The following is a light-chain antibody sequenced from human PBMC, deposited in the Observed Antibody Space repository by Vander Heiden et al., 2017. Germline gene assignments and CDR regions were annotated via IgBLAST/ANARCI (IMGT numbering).Light chain of an antibody. Sequence: EIVMTQPPATLSVSPGERATLSCRASQSVSSNLAWYQQKPVQAPRLLIYGASTRATGIPARFSGSGYGTEFTLTISSRQSEDFAVYYCQQYNYWPPYTFGQGTKLEIK. V-gene: IGKV3-15*01. CDR2: GAS. CDR1: QSVSSN. J-gene: IGKJ2*01. CDR3: QQYNYWPPYT.